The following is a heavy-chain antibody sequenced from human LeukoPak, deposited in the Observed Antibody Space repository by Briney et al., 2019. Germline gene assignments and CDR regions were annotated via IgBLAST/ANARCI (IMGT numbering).Heavy chain of an antibody. J-gene: IGHJ4*02. CDR1: GFTVSNAW. Sequence: PGGSLRLSCAASGFTVSNAWMSWVRQAPGKGLEWVGLIKSKTDGVATDYAAPVKGRFTISRDDSKNTVELQMKSLRTEDTALYYCATEVVGYFDDWGEGTLATVSS. CDR2: IKSKTDGVAT. V-gene: IGHV3-15*01. CDR3: ATEVVGYFDD. D-gene: IGHD3-22*01.